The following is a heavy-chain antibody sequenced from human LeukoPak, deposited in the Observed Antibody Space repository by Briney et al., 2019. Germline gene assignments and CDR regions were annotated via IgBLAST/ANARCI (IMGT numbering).Heavy chain of an antibody. J-gene: IGHJ4*02. CDR1: GGSISSYY. CDR2: IYYSGTT. Sequence: SETLSLTCSVSGGSISSYYCSWIRQPPGKGLEWIGYIYYSGTTNYNPSLKSRVTISVVTSKNQFSLKLSSVTAADTAVYYCARHSDSSSWDYWGQGTLVTVSS. D-gene: IGHD6-13*01. V-gene: IGHV4-59*08. CDR3: ARHSDSSSWDY.